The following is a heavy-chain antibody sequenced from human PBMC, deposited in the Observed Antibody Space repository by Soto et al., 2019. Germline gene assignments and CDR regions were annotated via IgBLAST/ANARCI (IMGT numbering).Heavy chain of an antibody. V-gene: IGHV3-73*01. D-gene: IGHD1-7*01. Sequence: EVQLVESGGGLVQPGGSLKLSCAATGFTFSASAMVWVRQASGKGLEWVGHIRTTAENYATGYAASGIGRFTISRDDSKNTAYLHLTSLQTEDTAVYYCSTENWNSEGGSWGQGTLVSVSS. CDR3: STENWNSEGGS. CDR2: IRTTAENYAT. CDR1: GFTFSASA. J-gene: IGHJ5*02.